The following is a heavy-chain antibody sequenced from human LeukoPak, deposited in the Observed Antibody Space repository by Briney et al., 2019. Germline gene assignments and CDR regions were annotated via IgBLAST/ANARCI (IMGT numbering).Heavy chain of an antibody. CDR1: GGTFSSYA. D-gene: IGHD3-22*01. Sequence: SVKVSCKASGGTFSSYAISWVRQALGQGLEWMGRIIPIFGTANYAQKFQGRVTITTDESTSTAYMELSSLRSEDTAVYYCARDSFRGYDSSGYYWEYFDYWGQGTLVTVSS. CDR2: IIPIFGTA. CDR3: ARDSFRGYDSSGYYWEYFDY. V-gene: IGHV1-69*05. J-gene: IGHJ4*02.